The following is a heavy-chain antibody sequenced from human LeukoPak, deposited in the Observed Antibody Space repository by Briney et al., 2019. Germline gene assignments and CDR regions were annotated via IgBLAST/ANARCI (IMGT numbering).Heavy chain of an antibody. V-gene: IGHV3-33*01. Sequence: PGRSLRLSCAASGFPFNTYAMHWVRQAPGQGLQWVALIWHDGSHKFYSNSVRGQFTISRDNSKNTVSLQMNNLRPEDTAVYYCAREILGSGSYPDFWAQGTLVTASS. D-gene: IGHD3-10*01. CDR1: GFPFNTYA. J-gene: IGHJ4*02. CDR3: AREILGSGSYPDF. CDR2: IWHDGSHK.